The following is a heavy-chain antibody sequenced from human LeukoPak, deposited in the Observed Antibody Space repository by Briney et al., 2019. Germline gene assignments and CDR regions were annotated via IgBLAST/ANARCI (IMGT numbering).Heavy chain of an antibody. D-gene: IGHD5-18*01. CDR1: GGSISSYY. V-gene: IGHV4-59*01. CDR2: IYYSGST. J-gene: IGHJ4*02. CDR3: ARGRGYSYGSHFDY. Sequence: PSETLSLTCTVSGGSISSYYWSWIRQPPGKGLEWIGYIYYSGSTNYNPSLKSRVTISVDTSKNQFPLKLSSVTAADTAVYYCARGRGYSYGSHFDYWAREPWSPSPQ.